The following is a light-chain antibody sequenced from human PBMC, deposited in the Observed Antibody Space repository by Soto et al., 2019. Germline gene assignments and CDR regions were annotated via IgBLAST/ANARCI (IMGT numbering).Light chain of an antibody. V-gene: IGKV1-33*01. Sequence: DIQMTQSPSSLSASVGDRVTITCQASQDIRNHLNWYQQKAGKAPKLLIFDASNLETGVPSRFSGSGSGTDFTFTISSLQTEDIATYYCQQYGNLITFGQGTRLEMK. CDR1: QDIRNH. J-gene: IGKJ5*01. CDR2: DAS. CDR3: QQYGNLIT.